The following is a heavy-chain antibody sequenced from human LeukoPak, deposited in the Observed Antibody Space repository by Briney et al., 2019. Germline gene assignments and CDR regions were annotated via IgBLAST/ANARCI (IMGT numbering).Heavy chain of an antibody. V-gene: IGHV7-4-1*02. D-gene: IGHD1-14*01. CDR2: INTNTGNP. CDR1: GYTFTSYA. J-gene: IGHJ6*02. CDR3: AISTEITGYYSAMDV. Sequence: ASVKVSCKASGYTFTSYAMNWVRQAPGQGLEWMGWINTNTGNPTYAQGFTGRLVFSLDTSVSTAYLQISSLKAEDTAVYYCAISTEITGYYSAMDVGGQGTKVTVPS.